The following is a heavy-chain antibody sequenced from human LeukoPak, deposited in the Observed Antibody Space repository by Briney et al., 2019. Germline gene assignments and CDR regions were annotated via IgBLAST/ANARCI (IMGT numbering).Heavy chain of an antibody. CDR2: ISSSGSTI. Sequence: GGSLRLSCAASGFTFSSYEMNWVRQAPGKGLEWVSYISSSGSTIYYADSVKGRFTISRDNAKNSLYLQMNSLRAEDTAVYYCARYVCSGGSCYVGAFDIWGQGTMVTVSS. CDR1: GFTFSSYE. V-gene: IGHV3-48*03. J-gene: IGHJ3*02. D-gene: IGHD2-15*01. CDR3: ARYVCSGGSCYVGAFDI.